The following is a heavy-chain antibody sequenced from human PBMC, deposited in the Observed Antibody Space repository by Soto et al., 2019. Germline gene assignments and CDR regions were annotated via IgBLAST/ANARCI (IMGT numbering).Heavy chain of an antibody. CDR2: IYWDDDK. CDR1: GFSLTTDGVG. J-gene: IGHJ3*01. V-gene: IGHV2-5*02. Sequence: QITLKESGPTLVKPTQTLTLTCNFSGFSLTTDGVGVGWIRQPPGKSLEWLALIYWDDDKRYNSSLKNRLTVTNDTSRNRVVLTMTNMEPVDTATYFCAYSFVSWYGFDLWGHGTTVTVSS. CDR3: AYSFVSWYGFDL. D-gene: IGHD2-21*01.